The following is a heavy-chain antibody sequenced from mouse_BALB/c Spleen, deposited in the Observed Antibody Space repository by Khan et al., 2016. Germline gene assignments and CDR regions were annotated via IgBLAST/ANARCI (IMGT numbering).Heavy chain of an antibody. D-gene: IGHD2-14*01. J-gene: IGHJ3*01. V-gene: IGHV3-2*02. CDR3: ASYYRYDDWFAY. Sequence: VQLKQSGPGLVKPSQSLSLTCTVTGYSITSDYAWNWIRQFPGNKLEWMDYISYSGSTSYNPSLKSRISITRDTSKNQFFLQLNSVTTEDTATYYCASYYRYDDWFAYCGKGTLVTVSA. CDR2: ISYSGST. CDR1: GYSITSDYA.